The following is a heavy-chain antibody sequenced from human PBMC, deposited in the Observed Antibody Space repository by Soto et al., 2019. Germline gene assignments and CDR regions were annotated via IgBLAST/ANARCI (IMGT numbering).Heavy chain of an antibody. D-gene: IGHD3-22*01. CDR1: GGTFSNYA. Sequence: QVQLVQSGAEVKKPGSSVKVSCKASGGTFSNYAISWVRQAPGQGLEWMGGIIPIFGTANYAQKFQGRVTITADESPSTTYMELRSLRSEDTAVYYCARGVHYDSTGYYYFYWGQGTLVTVSS. J-gene: IGHJ4*02. CDR3: ARGVHYDSTGYYYFY. V-gene: IGHV1-69*01. CDR2: IIPIFGTA.